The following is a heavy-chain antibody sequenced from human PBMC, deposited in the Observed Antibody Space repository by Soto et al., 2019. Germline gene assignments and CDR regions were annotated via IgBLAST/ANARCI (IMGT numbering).Heavy chain of an antibody. Sequence: GASVKVSCKASGYTFTSYGISWVRQAPGQGLEWMGWISAYNGNTNYAQKLQGRVTMTTDTSTSTAYMELRSLRSDDTAVYYCARRIAVAGTENYYYYGMDVWGQGTTVTVSS. V-gene: IGHV1-18*01. CDR3: ARRIAVAGTENYYYYGMDV. CDR1: GYTFTSYG. CDR2: ISAYNGNT. J-gene: IGHJ6*02. D-gene: IGHD6-19*01.